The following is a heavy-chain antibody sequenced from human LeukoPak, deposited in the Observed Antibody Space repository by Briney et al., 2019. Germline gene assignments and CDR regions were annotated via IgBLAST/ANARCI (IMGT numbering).Heavy chain of an antibody. Sequence: SETLSLTCTVSGGSISSYYWSWIRQPPGKGLEWIGYIYYSGSTNYNPSLKSRVTISVDTSKNQFSLKLSSVTAADTAVYYCARERVGYCSGGSFYPDAFDIWGQGTMVTVSS. CDR1: GGSISSYY. J-gene: IGHJ3*02. V-gene: IGHV4-59*01. CDR2: IYYSGST. CDR3: ARERVGYCSGGSFYPDAFDI. D-gene: IGHD2-15*01.